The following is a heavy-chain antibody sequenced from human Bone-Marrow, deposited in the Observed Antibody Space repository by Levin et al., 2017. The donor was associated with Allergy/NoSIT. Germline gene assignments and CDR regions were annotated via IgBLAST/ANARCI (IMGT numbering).Heavy chain of an antibody. Sequence: LSLTCAASGFTFSSYAMHWVRQAPGKGLEWVAVISYDGSNKYYADSVKGRFTISRDNSKNTLYLQMNSLRAEDTAVYYCARTRSSGWYGVDAFDIWGQGTMVTVSS. CDR2: ISYDGSNK. V-gene: IGHV3-30-3*01. CDR1: GFTFSSYA. D-gene: IGHD6-19*01. CDR3: ARTRSSGWYGVDAFDI. J-gene: IGHJ3*02.